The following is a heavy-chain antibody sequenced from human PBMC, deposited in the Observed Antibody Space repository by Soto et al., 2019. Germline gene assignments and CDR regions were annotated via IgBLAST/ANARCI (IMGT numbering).Heavy chain of an antibody. J-gene: IGHJ5*02. CDR1: GGSITNNNNY. D-gene: IGHD2-2*01. V-gene: IGHV4-39*01. CDR2: IYYTGSI. CDR3: ARQGRCSISSCYDVGSPYNYFNP. Sequence: QLQLQESSPGLVKPSETLSLTCTVSGGSITNNNNYWGWIRQPPGKGLEWIGTIYYTGSIYYNPSLKSRITLSVDTSRNQFSLKLSSVTAADTAVYYCARQGRCSISSCYDVGSPYNYFNPWGQGTLVTVST.